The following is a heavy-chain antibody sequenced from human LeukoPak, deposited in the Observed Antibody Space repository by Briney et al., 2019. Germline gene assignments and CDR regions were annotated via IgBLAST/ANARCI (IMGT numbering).Heavy chain of an antibody. CDR1: GFTFSGYA. CDR2: ISASAGTT. D-gene: IGHD5-12*01. Sequence: GVSLRLSCAASGFTFSGYAMSWVRQAPGKGLEWVSSISASAGTTYYADSVKGRFTISRDNSKNTLDLQMNSLRAEDTAVYYCAKDPASYEYYFDYWGQGTLVTVSS. V-gene: IGHV3-23*01. J-gene: IGHJ4*02. CDR3: AKDPASYEYYFDY.